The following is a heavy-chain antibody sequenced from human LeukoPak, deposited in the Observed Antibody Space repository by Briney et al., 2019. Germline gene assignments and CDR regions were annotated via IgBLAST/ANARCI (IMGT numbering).Heavy chain of an antibody. CDR2: INAGNGNT. V-gene: IGHV1-3*01. CDR1: GYSFTTYA. Sequence: ASVKVSCKASGYSFTTYAIQWVRQAPGQRLEWMGWINAGNGNTKYSQKFQGRVTITRDTSASTAYMELSSLRSEGTAVYHCAREHDFLIGYSFDYWGQGTLVTVSS. D-gene: IGHD3-3*01. J-gene: IGHJ4*02. CDR3: AREHDFLIGYSFDY.